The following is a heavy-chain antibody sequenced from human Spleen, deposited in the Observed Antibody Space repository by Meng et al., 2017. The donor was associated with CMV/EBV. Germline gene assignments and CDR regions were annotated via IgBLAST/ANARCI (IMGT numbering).Heavy chain of an antibody. CDR2: MFYSEST. D-gene: IGHD2-15*01. Sequence: SETLSLTCAVSGASIRGGDHYWSWVRQPPGRGLEWIGYMFYSESTYSHPSLKGRIIISEDTSKIHSYLNLTSVTAADTAVYYCARSRAAAATPSPDYWGQGTLVTVSS. V-gene: IGHV4-30-4*01. CDR3: ARSRAAAATPSPDY. CDR1: GASIRGGDHY. J-gene: IGHJ4*02.